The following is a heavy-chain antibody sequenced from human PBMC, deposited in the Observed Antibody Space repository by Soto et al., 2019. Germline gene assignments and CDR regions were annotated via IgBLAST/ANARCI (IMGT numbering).Heavy chain of an antibody. J-gene: IGHJ5*02. CDR3: VRVFSDSSSFFDP. V-gene: IGHV4-31*03. D-gene: IGHD6-13*01. CDR2: IYYSGRT. Sequence: QVQLQESGPGLVKPSQTLSLTCTVSGGSISSGGYYWSWIRQHPGKGLEWIGNIYYSGRTYYNPSLKSRATISVDTSKKQFSLKVSSVTGADTAVYHCVRVFSDSSSFFDPWGQGALVTVS. CDR1: GGSISSGGYY.